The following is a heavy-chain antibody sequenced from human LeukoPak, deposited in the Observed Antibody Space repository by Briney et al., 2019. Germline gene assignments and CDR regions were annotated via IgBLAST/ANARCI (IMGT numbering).Heavy chain of an antibody. Sequence: GGSLRLSCAASGFTFSSYAMHWVRQAPGKGLEWVANIKQDGSEKYYVDSVKGRFTISRDNAKNSLYLQMNSLRAEDTAVYYCARESPPGDAFDIWGQGTMVTVSS. CDR2: IKQDGSEK. J-gene: IGHJ3*02. CDR3: ARESPPGDAFDI. CDR1: GFTFSSYA. V-gene: IGHV3-7*01.